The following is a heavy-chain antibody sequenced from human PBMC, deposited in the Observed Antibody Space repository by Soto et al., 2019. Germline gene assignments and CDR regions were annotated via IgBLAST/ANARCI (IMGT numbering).Heavy chain of an antibody. Sequence: QVQLVQSGAEVKKPGASVKVSCKASGYTFTSYGISWVRQAPGQGLEWMGWISAYNGNTNYAQKLQGRVTMTTDTSTSTAYMELRSLRSDDTAVYYCARDIDYGDDNYYYYYLDVWGKGTTVTVSS. CDR2: ISAYNGNT. J-gene: IGHJ6*03. CDR1: GYTFTSYG. V-gene: IGHV1-18*01. D-gene: IGHD4-17*01. CDR3: ARDIDYGDDNYYYYYLDV.